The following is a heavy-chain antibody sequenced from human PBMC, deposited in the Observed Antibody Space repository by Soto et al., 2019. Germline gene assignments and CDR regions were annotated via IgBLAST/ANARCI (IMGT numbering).Heavy chain of an antibody. D-gene: IGHD2-2*01. CDR3: ARLHGYCISSSCHGHYAMDV. J-gene: IGHJ6*02. Sequence: SSETLSLTCTVSGGSVSGSPYYWSWIRQPPGKGLEWIGSIYYSGSTYYNPSLNSRVTVSVDTSKNQFSLKVTSVTAADTAVYYCARLHGYCISSSCHGHYAMDVWGQGTTVTVSS. V-gene: IGHV4-39*01. CDR1: GGSVSGSPYY. CDR2: IYYSGST.